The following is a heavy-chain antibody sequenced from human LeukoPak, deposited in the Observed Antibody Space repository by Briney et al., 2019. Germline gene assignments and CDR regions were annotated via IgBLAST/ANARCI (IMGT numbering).Heavy chain of an antibody. CDR2: ISSSSSTI. Sequence: GGSLRLSCAASGFTFSTYSMNWVHQAPGKGLEWVSYISSSSSTIYYADSVKGRFTISRDNAKNSLYLQMNSLRAEDTAVYYCARGSTYYDSSGQVPFDYWGQGTLVTVSS. V-gene: IGHV3-48*01. CDR1: GFTFSTYS. CDR3: ARGSTYYDSSGQVPFDY. D-gene: IGHD3-22*01. J-gene: IGHJ4*02.